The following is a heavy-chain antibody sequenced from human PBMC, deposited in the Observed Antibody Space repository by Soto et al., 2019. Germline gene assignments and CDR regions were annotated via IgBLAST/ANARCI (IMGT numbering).Heavy chain of an antibody. CDR2: ISAYNGNT. CDR1: GYTFTSYG. J-gene: IGHJ5*02. CDR3: ATCRSLNKLDLLARNSFDP. Sequence: DSVKVSCKASGYTFTSYGISWVRQAPGQGLEWMGWISAYNGNTNYAQKLQGRVTMTTDTSTSTAYMELRSLRSDDTAVYYCATCRSLNKLDLLARNSFDPWGQGTLVTVSS. V-gene: IGHV1-18*01. D-gene: IGHD1-7*01.